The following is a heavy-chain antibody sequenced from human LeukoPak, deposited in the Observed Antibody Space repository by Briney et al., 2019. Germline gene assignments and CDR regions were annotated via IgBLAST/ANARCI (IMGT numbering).Heavy chain of an antibody. CDR2: ITSNGGSS. CDR1: GFTFSSYG. Sequence: GRSLRLSCAASGFTFSSYGMHWVRQAPGKGLEYVSAITSNGGSSYYANSVKGRFTISRDNSKNTLYLQMGSLRAEDTAVYYCARQYCSGGSCHSSDYWGQGTLVSVSS. D-gene: IGHD2-15*01. V-gene: IGHV3-64*01. J-gene: IGHJ4*02. CDR3: ARQYCSGGSCHSSDY.